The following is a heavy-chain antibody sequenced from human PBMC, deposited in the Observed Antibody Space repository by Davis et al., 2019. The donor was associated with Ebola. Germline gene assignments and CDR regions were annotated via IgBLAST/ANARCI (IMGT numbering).Heavy chain of an antibody. CDR1: GFTFSSYA. D-gene: IGHD3-3*01. V-gene: IGHV3-23*01. Sequence: PGGSLRLSCAASGFTFSSYAMSWVRQAPGKGLEWVSAISGSGGSTYYADSVKGRFTISRDNSKNTLYLQMNSLRAEDTAVYYCAKEVSNYDFWSGYLDYWGQGTLVTVSS. CDR3: AKEVSNYDFWSGYLDY. J-gene: IGHJ4*02. CDR2: ISGSGGST.